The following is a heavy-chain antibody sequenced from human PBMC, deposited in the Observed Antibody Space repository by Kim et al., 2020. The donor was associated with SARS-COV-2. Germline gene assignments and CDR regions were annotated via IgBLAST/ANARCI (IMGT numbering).Heavy chain of an antibody. V-gene: IGHV4-59*01. J-gene: IGHJ5*02. D-gene: IGHD1-26*01. CDR3: ASATLGNWFDP. Sequence: TDVNPSLKSGVTISVDTSKNQFSLKLSSVTAADTAVYYCASATLGNWFDPWGQGALVTVSS. CDR2: T.